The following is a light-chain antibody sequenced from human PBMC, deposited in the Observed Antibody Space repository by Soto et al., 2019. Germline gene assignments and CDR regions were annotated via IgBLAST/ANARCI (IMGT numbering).Light chain of an antibody. V-gene: IGKV1-39*01. J-gene: IGKJ1*01. CDR3: QQSNSIPPWT. CDR2: GAS. Sequence: DIKMTQSPSALSASVGDRVTITCRASQTISKYLNWYQHKPGKGPKLLIYGASTLQSGVPSRFSGSGSGTDFTLTISSLQPEDVATYYCQQSNSIPPWTFGQGTKVDIK. CDR1: QTISKY.